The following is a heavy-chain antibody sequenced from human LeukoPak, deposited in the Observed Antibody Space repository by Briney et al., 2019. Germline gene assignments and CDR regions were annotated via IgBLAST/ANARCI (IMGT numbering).Heavy chain of an antibody. CDR1: GGSISSYY. CDR3: ARGDGSGSYPFDY. CDR2: IYYSGST. D-gene: IGHD3-10*01. Sequence: SETLSLTCTVSGGSISSYYWSWIRQPPGKGLEWIGYIYYSGSTNYNPSLKSRVTISVDTSKNQFSLKLNSVTAADTAVYYCARGDGSGSYPFDYWGQGTLVTVSP. V-gene: IGHV4-59*01. J-gene: IGHJ4*02.